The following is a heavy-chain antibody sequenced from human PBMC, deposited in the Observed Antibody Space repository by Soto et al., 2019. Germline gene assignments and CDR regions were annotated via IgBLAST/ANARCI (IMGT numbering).Heavy chain of an antibody. Sequence: EVQLLESGGGLVQPGGSLRLSCAASGFTFSSYAMSWVRQAPGKGLEWVSAISGSGGSTYYADSVKGRFTISRDNSKNTLYLQMNSLRDEDMAVYYCAKVMAVAGTFDYWGQGTLVTVSS. CDR1: GFTFSSYA. D-gene: IGHD6-19*01. V-gene: IGHV3-23*01. J-gene: IGHJ4*02. CDR3: AKVMAVAGTFDY. CDR2: ISGSGGST.